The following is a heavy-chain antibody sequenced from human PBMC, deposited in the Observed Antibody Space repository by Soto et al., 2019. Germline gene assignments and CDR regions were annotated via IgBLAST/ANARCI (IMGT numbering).Heavy chain of an antibody. CDR2: INHSGST. CDR3: AGRITMVGGVIPY. D-gene: IGHD3-10*01. CDR1: GGSFSGYY. V-gene: IGHV4-34*01. Sequence: TLSLTCAVYGGSFSGYYWSWIRQPPGKGLEWIGEINHSGSTNYNPSLKSRVTISVDTSKNQYSLKLSSVTAADTAVYYCAGRITMVGGVIPYWGQGTLVTVSS. J-gene: IGHJ4*02.